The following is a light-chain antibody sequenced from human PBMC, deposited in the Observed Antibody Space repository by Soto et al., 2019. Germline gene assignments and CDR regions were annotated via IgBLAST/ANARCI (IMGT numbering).Light chain of an antibody. CDR2: RVS. Sequence: DVVMTQSPLSLPVTLGQPASISCRSSQSLVYSDGYAYLNWFHQRPGQSPRRLIYRVSNRDSVVPVRFSGSGSGTDFTLKISRVEAEDVGVYYCMQGTHWPPTFGRGTKVEI. CDR1: QSLVYSDGYAY. V-gene: IGKV2-30*01. CDR3: MQGTHWPPT. J-gene: IGKJ1*01.